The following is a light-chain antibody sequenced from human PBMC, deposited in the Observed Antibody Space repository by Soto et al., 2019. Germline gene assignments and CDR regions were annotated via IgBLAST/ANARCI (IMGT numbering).Light chain of an antibody. Sequence: EIVMTQSPATLSVSPGERATLSCRASQSVNSNLAWYQQKPGQAPSLLIYGASTRATGVPARFSGSGSGTEFTLTISSLQSEDCAVYDCQQYNNWPPYTFGQGTKLEIK. J-gene: IGKJ2*01. V-gene: IGKV3-15*01. CDR3: QQYNNWPPYT. CDR2: GAS. CDR1: QSVNSN.